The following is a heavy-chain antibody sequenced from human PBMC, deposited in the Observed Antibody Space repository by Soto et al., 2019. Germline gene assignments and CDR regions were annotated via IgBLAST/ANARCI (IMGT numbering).Heavy chain of an antibody. V-gene: IGHV1-69*13. D-gene: IGHD3-10*01. CDR2: IIPIFGTA. CDR1: GGTFSIYT. J-gene: IGHJ3*02. Sequence: SVKGSCKASGGTFSIYTINWVRQAPGQGLEWMGGIIPIFGTANYAQKFQGRVTITADESTSTAYMELSSLRSEDTAVYYCASSITMVRGVPLGAFDIWAKGQWSASPQ. CDR3: ASSITMVRGVPLGAFDI.